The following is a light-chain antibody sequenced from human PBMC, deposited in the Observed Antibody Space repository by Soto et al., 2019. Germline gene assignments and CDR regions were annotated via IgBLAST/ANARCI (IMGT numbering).Light chain of an antibody. CDR2: WAS. Sequence: DIVMTQSPDSLAVSLGERGTINCRSSQSVLYSSNNKNYLDWYQQKPGQPPKLLIYWASTRESVVPDRFSGSGSGTDFTLTISTLQAEDVAVYSCQQYYSTPYTFGQGTKLEIK. CDR1: QSVLYSSNNKNY. V-gene: IGKV4-1*01. CDR3: QQYYSTPYT. J-gene: IGKJ2*01.